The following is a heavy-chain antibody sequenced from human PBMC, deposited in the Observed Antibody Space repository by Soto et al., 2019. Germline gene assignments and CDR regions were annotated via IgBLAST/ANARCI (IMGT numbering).Heavy chain of an antibody. Sequence: ASVKVSCKVSGYTLTELSMHWVRQAPGKGLEWMGGFDPEDGETIYAQKFQGRVTMTEDTSTDTAYMELSSLRSEDTAVYYCATGYCSGGSCRSEYFQHWGQGTLVTVPS. CDR1: GYTLTELS. V-gene: IGHV1-24*01. CDR2: FDPEDGET. CDR3: ATGYCSGGSCRSEYFQH. D-gene: IGHD2-15*01. J-gene: IGHJ1*01.